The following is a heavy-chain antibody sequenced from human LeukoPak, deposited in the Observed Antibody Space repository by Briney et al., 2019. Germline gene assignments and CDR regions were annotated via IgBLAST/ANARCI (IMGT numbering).Heavy chain of an antibody. D-gene: IGHD2-15*01. V-gene: IGHV5-51*01. J-gene: IGHJ4*02. CDR2: IYPGDSDT. CDR1: GYSFTSYW. CDR3: ARLVVVAALIDY. Sequence: GESLKISCKGSGYSFTSYWIGWVRQTRGKGREWMGIIYPGDSDTRYSPSFQGQVTISADKSISTAYLQWSSLKASDTAMYYCARLVVVAALIDYWGQGTLVTVSS.